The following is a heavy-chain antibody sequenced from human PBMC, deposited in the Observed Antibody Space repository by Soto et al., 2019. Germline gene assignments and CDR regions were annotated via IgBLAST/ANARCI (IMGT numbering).Heavy chain of an antibody. Sequence: GGSLRLSCAASGFTFSSYAMSWVRQAPGKGLEWVSAISGSGGSTYYADSVKGRFTISRDNSKNTLYLQMNSLMAEDTAVYYCAKDKWWELLSYYYYYGMDVWGQGTTVTVSS. CDR3: AKDKWWELLSYYYYYGMDV. CDR2: ISGSGGST. J-gene: IGHJ6*02. CDR1: GFTFSSYA. D-gene: IGHD1-26*01. V-gene: IGHV3-23*01.